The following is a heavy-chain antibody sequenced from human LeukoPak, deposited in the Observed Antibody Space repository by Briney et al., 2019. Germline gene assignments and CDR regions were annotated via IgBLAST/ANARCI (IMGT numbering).Heavy chain of an antibody. D-gene: IGHD4-17*01. V-gene: IGHV3-23*01. CDR2: ISGSGGGT. J-gene: IGHJ4*02. CDR3: AKDGGDYGVDY. CDR1: GFTFSSYA. Sequence: GGSLRLSCAASGFTFSSYAMSWVRQAPGKGLEWVSAISGSGGGTYFADSVKGRFTISRDNSKNTLYLQMNSLRAEDTAVYHCAKDGGDYGVDYWGQGTLVTVSS.